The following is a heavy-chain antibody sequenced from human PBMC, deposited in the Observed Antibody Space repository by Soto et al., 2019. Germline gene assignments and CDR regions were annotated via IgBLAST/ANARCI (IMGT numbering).Heavy chain of an antibody. D-gene: IGHD6-19*01. CDR1: GFTFSSYG. V-gene: IGHV3-33*01. J-gene: IGHJ4*02. CDR3: ARLKGKCDWYPLVDY. Sequence: SLRLSCAASGFTFSSYGMHWVRQAPGKGLEWVAVIWYDGSNKFYADSVKGRFTISRDNSKNTLYLQMNSLRAEDTAVYYCARLKGKCDWYPLVDYWGQGTLVTVSS. CDR2: IWYDGSNK.